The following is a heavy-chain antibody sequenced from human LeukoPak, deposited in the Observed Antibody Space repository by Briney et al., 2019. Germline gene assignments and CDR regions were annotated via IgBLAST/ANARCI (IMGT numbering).Heavy chain of an antibody. Sequence: PSETLSLTCTVSGGSISSYYWSWIRQPPGKGLEWIGYIYYSGSTNYNPSLKSRVTISVDTSKNQFSLKLSSVTAADTAVYYCARSSSGWYASYFDYWGQGTLVTVSS. CDR2: IYYSGST. D-gene: IGHD6-19*01. CDR1: GGSISSYY. V-gene: IGHV4-59*01. J-gene: IGHJ4*02. CDR3: ARSSSGWYASYFDY.